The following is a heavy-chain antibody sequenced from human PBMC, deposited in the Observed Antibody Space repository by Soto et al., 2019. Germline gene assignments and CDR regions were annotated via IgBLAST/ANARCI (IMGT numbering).Heavy chain of an antibody. CDR1: GFTFSSYG. Sequence: QVQLVESGGGVVQPGRSLRLSCAASGFTFSSYGMHWVRQAPGKGLEWVAVISYDGSNKYYADSVKGRFTISRDNSKNTLYLQMNSLRAEDTAVYYCASGPGWLAYWGQGTLVTVSP. CDR3: ASGPGWLAY. V-gene: IGHV3-30*03. CDR2: ISYDGSNK. D-gene: IGHD5-12*01. J-gene: IGHJ4*02.